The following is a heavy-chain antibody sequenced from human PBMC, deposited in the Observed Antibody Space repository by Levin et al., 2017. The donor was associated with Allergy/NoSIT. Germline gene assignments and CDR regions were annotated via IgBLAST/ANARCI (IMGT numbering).Heavy chain of an antibody. CDR3: AKDLGYTRRYFDYLGPDRDY. Sequence: LSLTCAASGFTFSSYAMSWVRQAPGKGLEWVSAISGSGGSTYYADSVKGRFTISRDNSKNTLYLQMNSLRAEDTAVYYCAKDLGYTRRYFDYLGPDRDYWGQGTLVTVSS. V-gene: IGHV3-23*01. D-gene: IGHD3-9*01. CDR2: ISGSGGST. CDR1: GFTFSSYA. J-gene: IGHJ4*02.